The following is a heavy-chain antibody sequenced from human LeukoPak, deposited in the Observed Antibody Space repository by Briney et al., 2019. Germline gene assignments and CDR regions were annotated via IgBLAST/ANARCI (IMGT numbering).Heavy chain of an antibody. J-gene: IGHJ6*03. V-gene: IGHV3-23*01. CDR3: ANRAYYYYYMDV. CDR2: ISGSGGST. CDR1: GFTFSSYA. Sequence: PGGSLRLSCAASGFTFSSYAMSWVRQAPGKGLELVSAISGSGGSTYYADSVKGRFTISRDNSKNTLYLQMNSLRAEDTAVYYCANRAYYYYYMDVWGKGTTVTVSS.